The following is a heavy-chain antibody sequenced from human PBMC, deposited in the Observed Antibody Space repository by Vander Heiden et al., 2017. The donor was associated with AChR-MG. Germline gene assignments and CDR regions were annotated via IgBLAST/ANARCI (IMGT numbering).Heavy chain of an antibody. D-gene: IGHD3-22*01. CDR2: ISGSGGST. CDR3: AKDPQYYYDSSGY. Sequence: EVQLLESGGGLVQPGGSLRLSCAASGFTFSSYAMSWVGQAPGKGLEWVSAISGSGGSTYYADSVKGRFTISRDNSKNTLYLQMNSLRAEDTAVYYCAKDPQYYYDSSGYWGQGTLVTVSS. J-gene: IGHJ4*02. CDR1: GFTFSSYA. V-gene: IGHV3-23*01.